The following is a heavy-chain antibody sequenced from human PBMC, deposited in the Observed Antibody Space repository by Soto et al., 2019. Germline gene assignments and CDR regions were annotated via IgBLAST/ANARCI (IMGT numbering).Heavy chain of an antibody. CDR1: GYIFNNYG. CDR2: IYSKEGKI. D-gene: IGHD3-9*01. CDR3: ARDIDFDIDF. Sequence: QVKLVQSGAEVQKPGASVKVSCKTSGYIFNNYGISWVRQAPGQGLEWMGWIYSKEGKINFAQKFQGRVTMTTDTSTSTAYIELRSLTFDDSAVYFCARDIDFDIDFWGQGTLVTVSS. J-gene: IGHJ4*02. V-gene: IGHV1-18*01.